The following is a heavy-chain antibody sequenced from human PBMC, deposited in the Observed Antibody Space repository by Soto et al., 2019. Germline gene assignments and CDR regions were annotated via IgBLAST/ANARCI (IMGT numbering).Heavy chain of an antibody. CDR1: GFTFTTSA. D-gene: IGHD6-19*01. J-gene: IGHJ4*02. CDR3: ADLAYSSAWV. Sequence: GASVKVSCKASGFTFTTSAVQLVRQARGQRLEXXGXXVXGXXXTXXAQRFQERVTITRDMSTSTAYMELSSLRSEDTAVYYCADLAYSSAWVWGQGTVVTVSS. V-gene: IGHV1-58*01. CDR2: XVXGXXXT.